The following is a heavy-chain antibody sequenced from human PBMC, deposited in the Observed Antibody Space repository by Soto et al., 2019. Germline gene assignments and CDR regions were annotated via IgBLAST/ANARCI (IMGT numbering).Heavy chain of an antibody. CDR1: GYSITAGGYY. Sequence: SETLSLTCFVSGYSITAGGYYWSWIRHHPGKGLEWIGSFYSSGSIIYNPSLRSRVSISGDASSNQFSMSLTSVTAADTARYYCARMYSSGSGWFHPWGQGTLVTSPQ. V-gene: IGHV4-31*03. CDR2: FYSSGSI. CDR3: ARMYSSGSGWFHP. D-gene: IGHD6-19*01. J-gene: IGHJ5*02.